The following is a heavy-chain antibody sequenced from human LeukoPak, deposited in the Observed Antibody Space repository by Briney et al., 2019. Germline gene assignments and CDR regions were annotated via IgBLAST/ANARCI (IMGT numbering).Heavy chain of an antibody. CDR2: INPSGGST. Sequence: ASVKVSCKASGYTFTSYGISWVRQAPGQGLEWMGIINPSGGSTSYAQKFQGRVTMTRDTSTSTVYMELSSLRSEDTAVYYCARTLAPYYYYYMDVWGKGTTVTVSS. CDR1: GYTFTSYG. V-gene: IGHV1-46*01. J-gene: IGHJ6*03. CDR3: ARTLAPYYYYYMDV.